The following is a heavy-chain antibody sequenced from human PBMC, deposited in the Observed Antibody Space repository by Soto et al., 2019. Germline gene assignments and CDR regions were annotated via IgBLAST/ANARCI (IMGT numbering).Heavy chain of an antibody. J-gene: IGHJ4*02. CDR2: VNVGVGAT. V-gene: IGHV3-23*01. CDR3: AENYYFDS. Sequence: EVQLLESGGGLVQPGGSLRLSCTASGFTFSSYAMSWVRQAPGKGLEWVSSVNVGVGATNFADSVKGRFTISRDDSKKTLYLQMNSLRAEDTAVYYCAENYYFDSWGQGTRVTVSS. CDR1: GFTFSSYA.